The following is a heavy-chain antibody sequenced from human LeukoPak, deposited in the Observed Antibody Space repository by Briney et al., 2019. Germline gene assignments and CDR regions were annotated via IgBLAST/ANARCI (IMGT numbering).Heavy chain of an antibody. D-gene: IGHD6-19*01. CDR3: ARDGGWQWLVSGGAFDI. CDR1: GYTFTGYY. CDR2: INPNSGGT. Sequence: ASVKVSCKASGYTFTGYYMHWVRQAPGQGLEWMGWINPNSGGTNYAQKLQGRVTMTTDTSTSTAYMELRSLRSDDTAVYYCARDGGWQWLVSGGAFDIWGQGTMVTVSS. V-gene: IGHV1-2*02. J-gene: IGHJ3*02.